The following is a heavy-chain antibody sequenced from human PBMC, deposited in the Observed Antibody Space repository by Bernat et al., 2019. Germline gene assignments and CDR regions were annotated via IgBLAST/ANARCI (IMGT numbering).Heavy chain of an antibody. CDR3: ARQGSSSSWGTSESFDY. CDR2: IYYSWST. CDR1: GGSISSSSYY. Sequence: QLQLQESGPGLVKPSETLSLTCTVSGGSISSSSYYWGWIRQPPGKGLEWIGSIYYSWSTYYNPSLKSRVTISVDTSKNQFSLKLSSVTAADTAVYYCARQGSSSSWGTSESFDYWGQGTLVTVSS. J-gene: IGHJ4*02. V-gene: IGHV4-39*01. D-gene: IGHD6-13*01.